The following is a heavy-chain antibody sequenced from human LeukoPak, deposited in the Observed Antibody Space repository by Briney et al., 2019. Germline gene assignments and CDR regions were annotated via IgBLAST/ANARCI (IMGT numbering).Heavy chain of an antibody. CDR3: ARDRGDGNTAFDY. CDR2: INTDGSST. Sequence: GGSLRLPCAASGFAFSSYWMHWVRQAPGKGLVWVSRINTDGSSTTYADSGKGRFTFSRDNAKNTLYLQMNSLRAEDTAVYYCARDRGDGNTAFDYWGQGTLVTVSS. D-gene: IGHD5-24*01. CDR1: GFAFSSYW. J-gene: IGHJ4*02. V-gene: IGHV3-74*01.